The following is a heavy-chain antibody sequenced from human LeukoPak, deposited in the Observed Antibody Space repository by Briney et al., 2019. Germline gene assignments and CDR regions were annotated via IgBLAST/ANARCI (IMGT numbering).Heavy chain of an antibody. CDR3: ATDGEPFDY. Sequence: GGSLRLSCAASGFTFRSYWMSWVRQAPGKGLEWVANIKQDGSEKYYVDSVKGRFTISRDNARNSLYLQMDSLRADDTAVYYCATDGEPFDYWGQGTLVTVSS. J-gene: IGHJ4*02. CDR2: IKQDGSEK. V-gene: IGHV3-7*01. CDR1: GFTFRSYW.